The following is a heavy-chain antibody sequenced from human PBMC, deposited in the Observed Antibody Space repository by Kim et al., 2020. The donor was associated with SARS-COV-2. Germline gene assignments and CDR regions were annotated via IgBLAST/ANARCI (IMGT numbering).Heavy chain of an antibody. J-gene: IGHJ3*02. Sequence: GRFTSSRDNSKNTLYLQMNGLRAEDTAVYYCAKDLAQWLELPSYDRAFDIWGQGTMVTVSS. CDR3: AKDLAQWLELPSYDRAFDI. D-gene: IGHD6-19*01. V-gene: IGHV3-23*01.